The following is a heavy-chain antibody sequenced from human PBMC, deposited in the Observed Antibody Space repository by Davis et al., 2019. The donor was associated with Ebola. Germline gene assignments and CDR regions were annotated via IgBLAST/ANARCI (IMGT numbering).Heavy chain of an antibody. CDR1: TFTFSTYS. CDR2: ISGSSFYM. Sequence: GGSLRLSCAVSTFTFSTYSMNWVRQAPGKGLEWVSSISGSSFYMYYADSVKGRFTISRDNAKNSLYLQMNSLRDEDTAVYYCARLASYYYDSSGYKALYYFDYWGQGTLVTVSS. D-gene: IGHD3-22*01. CDR3: ARLASYYYDSSGYKALYYFDY. J-gene: IGHJ4*02. V-gene: IGHV3-21*01.